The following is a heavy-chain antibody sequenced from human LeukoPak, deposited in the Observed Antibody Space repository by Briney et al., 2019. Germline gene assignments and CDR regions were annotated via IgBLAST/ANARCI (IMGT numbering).Heavy chain of an antibody. Sequence: GASLRLSCAASGFAFSAYAMSWVRQAPGGGVEWGSAISGSISGSGGSTYYADSVKGRFTISRDNSKNTLFLQLNSLRAEDTAVYYCAKEGIAVASFDYWGQGTLVTVSS. V-gene: IGHV3-23*01. CDR1: GFAFSAYA. CDR2: ISGSISGSGGST. CDR3: AKEGIAVASFDY. D-gene: IGHD6-19*01. J-gene: IGHJ4*02.